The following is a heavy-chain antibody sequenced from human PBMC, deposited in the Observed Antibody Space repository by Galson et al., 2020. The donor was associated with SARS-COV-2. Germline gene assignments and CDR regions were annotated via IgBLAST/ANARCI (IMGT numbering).Heavy chain of an antibody. CDR2: ISGIRGGI. Sequence: GESLKISCAASGFTFSSYDMTWVRQAPGKGLEWVSTISGIRGGIFYAESVKGRFTISRDNSKNMLSLQMNNLRADDTAIYYCAKCYDILTGLPYDWGQGTQVTVSS. J-gene: IGHJ4*02. CDR1: GFTFSSYD. V-gene: IGHV3-23*01. CDR3: AKCYDILTGLPYD. D-gene: IGHD3-9*01.